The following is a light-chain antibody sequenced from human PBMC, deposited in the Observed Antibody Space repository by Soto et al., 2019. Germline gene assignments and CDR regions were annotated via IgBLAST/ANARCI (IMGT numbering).Light chain of an antibody. CDR2: EGT. Sequence: QSALTQPASVSGSPGQSITISCTGTSSDVGTYNLVSWYQQHPGKAPKLMIYEGTKRPSGVSNRFSGSKSGNRASLTISGIQAEDEADYYCCSYAGSSIVVFGGGTKLTVL. V-gene: IGLV2-23*01. CDR1: SSDVGTYNL. CDR3: CSYAGSSIVV. J-gene: IGLJ2*01.